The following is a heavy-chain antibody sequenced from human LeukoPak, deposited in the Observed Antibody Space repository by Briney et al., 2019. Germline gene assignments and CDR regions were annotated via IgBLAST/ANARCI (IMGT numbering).Heavy chain of an antibody. CDR2: IFCSGGSA. Sequence: GGSLRLSCAASGFPFNSYAMYCVGQPPGKGLEWISGIFCSGGSAHYADSVKGRFTISRDNSKNTVFLQMNSLRAEDTAVYYCAKTTVGYSSGRYPGWPVDCWGQGTLVTVSS. V-gene: IGHV3-23*01. CDR1: GFPFNSYA. D-gene: IGHD6-19*01. CDR3: AKTTVGYSSGRYPGWPVDC. J-gene: IGHJ4*02.